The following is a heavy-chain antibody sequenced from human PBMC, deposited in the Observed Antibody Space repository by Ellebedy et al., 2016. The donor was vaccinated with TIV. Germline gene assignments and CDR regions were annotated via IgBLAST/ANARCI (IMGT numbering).Heavy chain of an antibody. D-gene: IGHD6-19*01. CDR1: GFTFSSYA. CDR2: ISYDGSNK. J-gene: IGHJ6*02. CDR3: ARDYRMEQWLVLDDQPYYYYGMDV. Sequence: GGSLRLSXAASGFTFSSYAMHWVRQAPGKGLEWVAVISYDGSNKYYADSVKGRFTISRDNSKNTLYLQMNSLRAEDTAVYYCARDYRMEQWLVLDDQPYYYYGMDVWGQGTTVTVSS. V-gene: IGHV3-30-3*01.